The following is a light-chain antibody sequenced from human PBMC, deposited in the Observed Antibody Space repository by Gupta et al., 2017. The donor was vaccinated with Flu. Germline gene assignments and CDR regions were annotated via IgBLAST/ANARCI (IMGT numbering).Light chain of an antibody. V-gene: IGKV2-24*01. CDR1: HRRGHSDGNQF. J-gene: IGKJ2*01. CDR3: MQEKHFPFT. CDR2: KNS. Sequence: VTRGKPASISCSPSHRRGHSDGNQFLGWIQQRPGQPPRILIYKNSKRVSGVPDSFIGSGAGTDFTLKISRGEAEDVGIYYCMQEKHFPFTFGQGTKLDIK.